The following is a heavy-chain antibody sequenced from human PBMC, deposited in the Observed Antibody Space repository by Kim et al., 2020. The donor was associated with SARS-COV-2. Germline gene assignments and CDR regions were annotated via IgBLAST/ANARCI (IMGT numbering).Heavy chain of an antibody. V-gene: IGHV3-11*04. Sequence: YADSVKGRFTISRDNAKNSLYLQMNSLRAEDTAVYYCARSTMVRIYYFDYWGQGTLVTVSS. J-gene: IGHJ4*02. D-gene: IGHD3-10*01. CDR3: ARSTMVRIYYFDY.